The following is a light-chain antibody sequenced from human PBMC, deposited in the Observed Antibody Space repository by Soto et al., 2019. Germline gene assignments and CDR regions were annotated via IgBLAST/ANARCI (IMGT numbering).Light chain of an antibody. CDR1: SSDVGSYNL. CDR2: EAT. J-gene: IGLJ2*01. Sequence: QSALTQPASVSGSPGQSITISCTGTSSDVGSYNLVSWYQQHPGKAPKLMIYEATKRPSGVSNRFSGSKSGNTASMTISGLQAEDEADYYCCSYALSATAVFGGGTKLTV. CDR3: CSYALSATAV. V-gene: IGLV2-23*01.